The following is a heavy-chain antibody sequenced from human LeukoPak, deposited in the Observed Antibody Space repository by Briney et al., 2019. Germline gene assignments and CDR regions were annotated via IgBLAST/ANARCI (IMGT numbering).Heavy chain of an antibody. D-gene: IGHD3-22*01. CDR2: IYYSGST. CDR1: GGPISSSSYY. V-gene: IGHV4-39*07. CDR3: ARETSYYYDSSGYYPFDY. Sequence: SETLSLTCTVSGGPISSSSYYWGWIRQPPGKGLEWIGSIYYSGSTYYNPSLKSRVTISVDTSKNQFSLKLSSVTAADTAVYYCARETSYYYDSSGYYPFDYWGQGTLVTVSS. J-gene: IGHJ4*02.